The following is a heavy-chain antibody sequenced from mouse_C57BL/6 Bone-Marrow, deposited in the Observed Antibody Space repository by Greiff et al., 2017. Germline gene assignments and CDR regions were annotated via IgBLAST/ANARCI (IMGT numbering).Heavy chain of an antibody. CDR3: ARWYYGSSYGYFDV. J-gene: IGHJ1*03. Sequence: VQLQHPGAELVRPGSSVKLSCKASGYTFTSYWMHWVKQRPIQGLEWIGNIDPSDSETHYNQKFKDKATLTVDKSSSTAYMQLSSLTSEDSAVYYCARWYYGSSYGYFDVWGTGTTVTVSS. V-gene: IGHV1-52*01. D-gene: IGHD1-1*01. CDR2: IDPSDSET. CDR1: GYTFTSYW.